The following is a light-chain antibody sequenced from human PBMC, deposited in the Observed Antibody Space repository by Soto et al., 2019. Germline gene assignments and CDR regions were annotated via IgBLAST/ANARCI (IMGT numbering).Light chain of an antibody. J-gene: IGKJ2*01. Sequence: EIVLTQSPGTLSLSPGERATLSCRASQSVSRSYLAWYQQKPGQPPRLLIYGASSRTTGIPDRFSGSGSGTDFILTISSLEPEDFAVYYCQQFGSSPPMYTFGQGTKLEI. CDR1: QSVSRSY. CDR2: GAS. V-gene: IGKV3-20*01. CDR3: QQFGSSPPMYT.